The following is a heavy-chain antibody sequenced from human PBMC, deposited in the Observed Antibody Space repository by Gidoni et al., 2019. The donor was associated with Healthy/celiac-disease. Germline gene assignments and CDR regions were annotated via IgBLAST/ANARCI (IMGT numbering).Heavy chain of an antibody. J-gene: IGHJ5*02. CDR3: ASAPAFSSSWSNWFDP. CDR1: GGSISSGGYY. Sequence: QVQLQESGTGLVKPSQTLSLTCTVSGGSISSGGYYWSWIRQHPGKGLEWIGYIYYSGSTYYNPSLKSRVTISVDTSKNQFSLKLSSVTAADTAVYYCASAPAFSSSWSNWFDPWGQGTLVTVSS. CDR2: IYYSGST. D-gene: IGHD6-13*01. V-gene: IGHV4-31*03.